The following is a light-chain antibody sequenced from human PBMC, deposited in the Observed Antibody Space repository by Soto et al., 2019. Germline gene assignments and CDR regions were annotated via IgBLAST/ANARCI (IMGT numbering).Light chain of an antibody. CDR2: GNS. V-gene: IGLV1-40*01. CDR3: SSYTTSTSFIL. J-gene: IGLJ2*01. CDR1: SSNFGAGYD. Sequence: QSVLTQPPSVSGAPGQRVTISCTGTSSNFGAGYDVHWYQQVPGTAPKLLIFGNSNRPSGVSDRFSGSKSGTSASLAITGLQPVDEANYYCSSYTTSTSFILFGGGTKLTVL.